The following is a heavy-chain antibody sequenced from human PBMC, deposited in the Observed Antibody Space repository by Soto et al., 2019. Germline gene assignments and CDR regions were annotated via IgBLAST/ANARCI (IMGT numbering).Heavy chain of an antibody. CDR3: AKGAGYFDY. CDR1: GGAFISYT. CDR2: IIPILNVT. J-gene: IGHJ4*02. Sequence: QVQLVQSGAEVKPPGSSVKVSCKASGGAFISYTINWVRQAPGRRPEWMGRIIPILNVTNYAQTFQGRVTITADKSTSTAYMELSSLRSEDTAVYFCAKGAGYFDYWGQGTLVTVSS. V-gene: IGHV1-69*02.